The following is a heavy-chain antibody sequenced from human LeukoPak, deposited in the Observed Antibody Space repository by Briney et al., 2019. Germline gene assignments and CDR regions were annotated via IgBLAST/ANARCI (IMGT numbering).Heavy chain of an antibody. V-gene: IGHV5-51*01. CDR1: GYSFTSYW. J-gene: IGHJ5*02. CDR2: IYPGDSDT. D-gene: IGHD6-19*01. Sequence: GESLKISCKGSGYSFTSYWIGWVRQMPGKGLKWMGIIYPGDSDTRYSPSFQGQVTISADKSISTAYLQWSSLKASDTAMYYCARHSVAGNFEYNWFDPWGQGTLVTVSS. CDR3: ARHSVAGNFEYNWFDP.